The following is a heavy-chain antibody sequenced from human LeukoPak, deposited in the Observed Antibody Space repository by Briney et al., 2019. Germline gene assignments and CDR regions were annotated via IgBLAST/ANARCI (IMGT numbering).Heavy chain of an antibody. CDR3: ARHFLGELPDMDV. Sequence: GESLRISCKGSGYSFTSYWISWVRQMPGKGLEWMGRIDPSDSYTKCSPSFQGHVTISGDESISTAYLQWSSLKASDTAMYYCARHFLGELPDMDVWGQGTTVTVSS. CDR2: IDPSDSYT. CDR1: GYSFTSYW. V-gene: IGHV5-10-1*01. D-gene: IGHD1-26*01. J-gene: IGHJ6*02.